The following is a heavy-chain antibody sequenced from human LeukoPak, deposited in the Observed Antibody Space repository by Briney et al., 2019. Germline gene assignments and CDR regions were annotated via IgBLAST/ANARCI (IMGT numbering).Heavy chain of an antibody. D-gene: IGHD2-2*01. CDR1: GYSISSGYY. CDR2: IYRSGST. Sequence: SETLSLTCAVSGYSISSGYYWGWIRQPPGKGLEWIGTIYRSGSTYYNNPSLKSRVTISVDTSKNQFSLKLSSVTAADTAVYYCARVPSHGQGWFDPWGQGTLVTVSS. J-gene: IGHJ5*02. V-gene: IGHV4-38-2*01. CDR3: ARVPSHGQGWFDP.